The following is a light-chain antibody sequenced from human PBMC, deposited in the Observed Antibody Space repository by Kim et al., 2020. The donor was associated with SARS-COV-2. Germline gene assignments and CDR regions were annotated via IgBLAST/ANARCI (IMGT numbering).Light chain of an antibody. J-gene: IGKJ4*01. CDR2: EAS. V-gene: IGKV3-11*01. CDR3: QQRTSWPLT. Sequence: EIVLTQSPATLSLSPGERATLSCRASHSIWSNLAWYQQKAGQAPRLLVYEASNRATGIPARFSGSGSGTDFTLTISSLEPEDFAVYYCQQRTSWPLTFGGGTKVDIK. CDR1: HSIWSN.